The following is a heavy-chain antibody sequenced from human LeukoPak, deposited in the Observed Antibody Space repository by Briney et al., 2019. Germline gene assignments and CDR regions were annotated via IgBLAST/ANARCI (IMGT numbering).Heavy chain of an antibody. CDR2: ISSTSAYI. D-gene: IGHD6-19*01. CDR3: ARVAVAGPTGWFDP. V-gene: IGHV3-21*01. J-gene: IGHJ5*02. CDR1: GFALNSYS. Sequence: GGSLRLSCAASGFALNSYSLSWVRQAPGKGLEWVSSISSTSAYIHYADSVKGRFTISRDNTDNVVYLQMNSLRAEGTAVYYCARVAVAGPTGWFDPWGQGTLVTVSS.